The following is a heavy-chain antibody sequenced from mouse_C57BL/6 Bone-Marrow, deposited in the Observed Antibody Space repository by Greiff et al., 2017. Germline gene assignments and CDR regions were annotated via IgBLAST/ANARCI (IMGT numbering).Heavy chain of an antibody. CDR2: IDPEDGDT. CDR1: GFNIKDYY. D-gene: IGHD2-5*01. CDR3: ARGGSYYSNYFYWYFDV. J-gene: IGHJ1*03. Sequence: VQLQQSGAELVKPGASVKLSCTASGFNIKDYYMHWVKQRTEQGLEWIGRIDPEDGDTKYAPKFQGKATITADTSSNTAYMQLSSLTSEDTAVYYCARGGSYYSNYFYWYFDVWGTGTTVTVSS. V-gene: IGHV14-2*01.